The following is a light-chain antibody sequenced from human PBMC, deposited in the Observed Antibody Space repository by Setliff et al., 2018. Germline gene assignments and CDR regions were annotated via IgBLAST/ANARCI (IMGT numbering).Light chain of an antibody. J-gene: IGLJ1*01. Sequence: QSVLTQPASVSGSPGQSITISCSGTIGDVGAYDFVSWYQHHPGKAPKLVIYEVTNRPSGISNRFSGSKSGNSASLIISGPQAEDEADYYCSAYTSSSTYVFGTGTKGTV. CDR3: SAYTSSSTYV. CDR2: EVT. V-gene: IGLV2-14*01. CDR1: IGDVGAYDF.